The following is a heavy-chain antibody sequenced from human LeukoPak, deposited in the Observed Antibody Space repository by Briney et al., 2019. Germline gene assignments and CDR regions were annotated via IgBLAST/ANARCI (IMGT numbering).Heavy chain of an antibody. D-gene: IGHD6-6*01. Sequence: GGSLRLSCAASGFTFSSYAMHWGRQAPGKGLEWVAVISYDGSNKYYADSVKGRFTISRDNSKNTLYLQMNSLRAEDTAVYYCAREVGAARYYFDYWGQGTLVTVSS. V-gene: IGHV3-30-3*01. CDR3: AREVGAARYYFDY. J-gene: IGHJ4*02. CDR1: GFTFSSYA. CDR2: ISYDGSNK.